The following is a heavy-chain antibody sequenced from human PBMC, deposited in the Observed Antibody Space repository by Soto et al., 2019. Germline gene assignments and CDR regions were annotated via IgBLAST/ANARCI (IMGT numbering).Heavy chain of an antibody. D-gene: IGHD3-22*01. CDR3: SRSYYYDSSGHTPTREIDY. CDR1: GYSFTSYW. J-gene: IGHJ4*02. CDR2: IYPGDSDT. V-gene: IGHV5-51*01. Sequence: GESLKISCKGSGYSFTSYWIGWVRQMPGKGLEWMGIIYPGDSDTRYSPSFQGQVTISADKSISTAYLQWSSLKASDTAMYYCSRSYYYDSSGHTPTREIDYWGQGTLVTVSS.